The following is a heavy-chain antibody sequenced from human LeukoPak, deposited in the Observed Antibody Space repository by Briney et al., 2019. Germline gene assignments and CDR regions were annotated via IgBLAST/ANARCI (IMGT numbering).Heavy chain of an antibody. CDR3: ARVATTGNNRLSY. Sequence: GASVKVSCTASGYTFTSYDINWVRQPTGQGLEWMGWMKPNSGNTGYAQKFQSRITMTRHTSISTAYMELSSLTSDDTAVYYRARVATTGNNRLSYWGQGTLVTVSS. D-gene: IGHD1-1*01. J-gene: IGHJ4*02. CDR1: GYTFTSYD. V-gene: IGHV1-8*01. CDR2: MKPNSGNT.